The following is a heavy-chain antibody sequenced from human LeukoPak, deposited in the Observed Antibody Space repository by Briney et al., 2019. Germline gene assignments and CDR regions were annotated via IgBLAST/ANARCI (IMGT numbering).Heavy chain of an antibody. D-gene: IGHD3-22*01. CDR2: ISGSGGST. CDR1: GFSVSNNC. V-gene: IGHV3-23*01. CDR3: AKDQVWIVVGSFDY. J-gene: IGHJ4*02. Sequence: GGSLRLSCAASGFSVSNNCMSWVRQAPGKGLEWVSGISGSGGSTYYADSVKGRFTISRDNSKNTLYLQMTSLRAEDTAVYYCAKDQVWIVVGSFDYWGQGTLVTVSP.